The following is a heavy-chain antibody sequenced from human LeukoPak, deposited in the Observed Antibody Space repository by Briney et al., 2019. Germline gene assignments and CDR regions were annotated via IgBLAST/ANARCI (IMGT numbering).Heavy chain of an antibody. CDR3: ARSDYDFWSGRVPPFDY. D-gene: IGHD3-3*01. V-gene: IGHV1-18*01. CDR2: ISAYNGNT. J-gene: IGHJ4*02. Sequence: ASVKVSCKASGYTFTSYGISWVRQAPGQGLEWMGWISAYNGNTNYAQKLQGRVTMTTDTSTRTAYMELRSLRSDDTAVYYCARSDYDFWSGRVPPFDYWGQGTLVTVSS. CDR1: GYTFTSYG.